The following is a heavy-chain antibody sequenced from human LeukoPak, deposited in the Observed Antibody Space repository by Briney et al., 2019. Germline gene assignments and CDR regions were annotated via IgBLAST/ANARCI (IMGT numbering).Heavy chain of an antibody. D-gene: IGHD6-13*01. V-gene: IGHV3-74*03. Sequence: GGSLRLSCAGSGFNFTGYWMHWVRQAPGKGLEWISRLYSDGRSLTYADSVMGRFTISRDNAKNSLYLQMNSLKPEDTAVYYCARVAEAAAFDSWGQGTLVTVSS. CDR1: GFNFTGYW. CDR2: LYSDGRSL. CDR3: ARVAEAAAFDS. J-gene: IGHJ4*02.